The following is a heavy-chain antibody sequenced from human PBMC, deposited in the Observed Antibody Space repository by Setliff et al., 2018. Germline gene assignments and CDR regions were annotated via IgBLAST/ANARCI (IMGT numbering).Heavy chain of an antibody. Sequence: GESLKISCEASGFTFSSYSMNWVRQAPGKGLEWVAHISYSSGSISYADSVKGRFTISRDNAKNSLYLQMNSPRAEDTAIYYCVRALAYYYMDVWGKGTTVTVSS. V-gene: IGHV3-48*01. J-gene: IGHJ6*03. CDR2: ISYSSGSI. CDR3: VRALAYYYMDV. CDR1: GFTFSSYS.